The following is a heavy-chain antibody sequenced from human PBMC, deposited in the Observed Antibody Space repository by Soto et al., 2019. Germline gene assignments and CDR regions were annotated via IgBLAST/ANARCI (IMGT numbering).Heavy chain of an antibody. V-gene: IGHV4-34*01. D-gene: IGHD2-8*02. Sequence: QVQLQQWGAGLLKPSETLSLTCAVYGGSFSGYYWTWIRQPPGTGLEWIGEINHSGSTNYNPSLKSRVTTFVDTSKNQFSLKLTSVTAADTAVYYCARDKITGLFDYWGQGTLVTVSS. CDR1: GGSFSGYY. CDR3: ARDKITGLFDY. J-gene: IGHJ4*02. CDR2: INHSGST.